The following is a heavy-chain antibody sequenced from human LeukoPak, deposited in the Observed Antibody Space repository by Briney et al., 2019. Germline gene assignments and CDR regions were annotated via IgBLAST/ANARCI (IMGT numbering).Heavy chain of an antibody. CDR2: ISSNGGST. CDR3: ARGPEAAGIMITFGGADY. D-gene: IGHD3-16*01. J-gene: IGHJ4*02. Sequence: TGGSLRLSCAASGFTFSSYAMHWVRQAPGKGLEYVSAISSNGGSTYYANSVKGRFTISRDNSKNTLYLQMGSLRAEDMAVYYCARGPEAAGIMITFGGADYWGQGTLVTVSS. V-gene: IGHV3-64*01. CDR1: GFTFSSYA.